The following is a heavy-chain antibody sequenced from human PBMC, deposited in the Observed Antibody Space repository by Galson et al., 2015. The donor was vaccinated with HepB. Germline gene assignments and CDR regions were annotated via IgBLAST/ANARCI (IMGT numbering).Heavy chain of an antibody. V-gene: IGHV3-64D*06. CDR3: VKQARPSGAGMGRNYFDY. Sequence: SLRLSCAASGFAFNDYGLHWVRQAPGKGLQYVSGISSNGGSTYYADSVKGRFIISRDNSKNTLSLQMSSLRTEDAAVYYCVKQARPSGAGMGRNYFDYWGQGTRVTVSS. J-gene: IGHJ4*02. D-gene: IGHD6-6*01. CDR1: GFAFNDYG. CDR2: ISSNGGST.